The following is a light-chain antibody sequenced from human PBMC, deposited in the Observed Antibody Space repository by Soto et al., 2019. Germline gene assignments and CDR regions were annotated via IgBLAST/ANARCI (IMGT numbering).Light chain of an antibody. J-gene: IGKJ5*01. CDR3: QYYDNLPIT. V-gene: IGKV1-33*01. CDR1: QDISNY. CDR2: DAS. Sequence: DIQMTQSPSSLSASVGDRVTITCQASQDISNYLNWYKKKPGKAPKLLIYDASNFETGVPSRFSGSVSGTDFTFSISSLQPEDIATYYCQYYDNLPITFGQGTRLEIK.